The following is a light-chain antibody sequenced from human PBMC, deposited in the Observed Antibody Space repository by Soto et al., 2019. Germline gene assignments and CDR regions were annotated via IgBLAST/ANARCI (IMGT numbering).Light chain of an antibody. V-gene: IGKV3-20*01. J-gene: IGKJ1*01. CDR1: QSVSSSY. Sequence: EIVLTQSPGTLSLSPGERATLSCRASQSVSSSYLAWYQQKPGQAPRLLIYGASSRATGIPDRFSGSGSGTDFTLTISSLEPEDFAVYYCQQYGSSPKTFGQGTKVELK. CDR3: QQYGSSPKT. CDR2: GAS.